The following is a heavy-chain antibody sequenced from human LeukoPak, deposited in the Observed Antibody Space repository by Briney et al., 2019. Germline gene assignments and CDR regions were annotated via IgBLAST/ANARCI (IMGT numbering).Heavy chain of an antibody. J-gene: IGHJ6*02. CDR3: ARDVVSYGMDV. CDR2: INHSGST. Sequence: SETLSLTCAVYGGSFSGYYWSWIRQPPGKGLEWIGEINHSGSTNYNPSLKSRVTISVDTSKNQFSLKLSSVTAADTAVYYYARDVVSYGMDVWGQGTTVTVSS. D-gene: IGHD2-15*01. CDR1: GGSFSGYY. V-gene: IGHV4-34*01.